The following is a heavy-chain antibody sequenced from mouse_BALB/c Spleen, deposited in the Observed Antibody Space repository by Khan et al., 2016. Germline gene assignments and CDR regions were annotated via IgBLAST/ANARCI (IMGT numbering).Heavy chain of an antibody. D-gene: IGHD2-1*01. CDR1: GFNIKDTY. CDR2: IDPANGNT. J-gene: IGHJ2*01. Sequence: VQLQQSGAELVKPGASVKLSCTAGGFNIKDTYMHWVKQRPEQGLEWLGRIDPANGNTKYDPKFQGKATIPADKSSNTAYLQLSSLTSEDTAVYYSARDGNYGDYFDCWCQGTTLTVSS. V-gene: IGHV14-3*02. CDR3: ARDGNYGDYFDC.